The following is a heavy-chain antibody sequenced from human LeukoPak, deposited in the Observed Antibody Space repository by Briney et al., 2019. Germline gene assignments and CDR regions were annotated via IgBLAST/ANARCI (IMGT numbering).Heavy chain of an antibody. J-gene: IGHJ6*02. D-gene: IGHD2-2*01. Sequence: SVKVSCKASGGTFSSYAISWVRLAPGQGLEWMGRIIPILGIANYAQKFQGRVTIIADKSTSTAYMELSSLRSEDTAVYYCARAYCSSTSCSYYYGMDVWGQGTTVTVSS. V-gene: IGHV1-69*04. CDR3: ARAYCSSTSCSYYYGMDV. CDR1: GGTFSSYA. CDR2: IIPILGIA.